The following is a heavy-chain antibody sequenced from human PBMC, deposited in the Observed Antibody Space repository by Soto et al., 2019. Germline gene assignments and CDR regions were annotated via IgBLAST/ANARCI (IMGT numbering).Heavy chain of an antibody. CDR2: IYSGGST. J-gene: IGHJ3*02. CDR1: GFTVSSNY. Sequence: EVQLVESGGGLDQPGGSLRLSCAASGFTVSSNYMSWVRQAPGKGLEWVSVIYSGGSTYYADSVKGRFTISRHNSKNTLYLQMNSLRAEDTAVYYCARDPGNWNDDAFDIWGQGTMVTVSS. V-gene: IGHV3-53*04. CDR3: ARDPGNWNDDAFDI. D-gene: IGHD1-20*01.